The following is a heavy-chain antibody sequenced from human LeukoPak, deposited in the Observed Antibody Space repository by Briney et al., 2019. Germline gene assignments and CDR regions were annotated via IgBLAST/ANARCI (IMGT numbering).Heavy chain of an antibody. CDR2: ISGSGDNT. D-gene: IGHD3-22*01. CDR1: GFTFSSYA. V-gene: IGHV3-23*01. Sequence: GGSLRLSCAASGFTFSSYAMSWVRQAPGKGLEWVSGISGSGDNTYYADSVKGRFTISRDNSKNTLYVQVNSLGTEDTAAYYCAKRSYYDSSGSFYFDYWGQGTLVTVSS. J-gene: IGHJ4*02. CDR3: AKRSYYDSSGSFYFDY.